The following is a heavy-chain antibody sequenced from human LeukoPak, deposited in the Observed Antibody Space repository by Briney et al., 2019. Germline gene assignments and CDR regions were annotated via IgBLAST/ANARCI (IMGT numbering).Heavy chain of an antibody. CDR1: GVTFSSDA. CDR3: ARSIAVAANIDY. V-gene: IGHV3-64*01. D-gene: IGHD6-19*01. Sequence: GGALRLSCAASGVTFSSDAMHWGRHAPGKGLEYVSAISSNGGSTYYANSVKGRFTISRDNSKNTLYLQMGSLRAEDMAVYYCARSIAVAANIDYWGQGNLVTVSS. CDR2: ISSNGGST. J-gene: IGHJ4*02.